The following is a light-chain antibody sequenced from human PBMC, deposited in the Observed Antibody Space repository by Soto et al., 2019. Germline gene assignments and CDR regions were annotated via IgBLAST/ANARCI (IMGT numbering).Light chain of an antibody. CDR2: AAS. J-gene: IGKJ4*01. V-gene: IGKV1-39*01. CDR1: QNINSY. Sequence: DIQMTQSPSSLSASVGDRVTITCRASQNINSYLNWYQQKPGKAPKLLIYAASTLQSGVPSRFSGSGSGTDFTLTINSLQPEDFAIYYCQQSYSTPPLTFGGGTKVEIK. CDR3: QQSYSTPPLT.